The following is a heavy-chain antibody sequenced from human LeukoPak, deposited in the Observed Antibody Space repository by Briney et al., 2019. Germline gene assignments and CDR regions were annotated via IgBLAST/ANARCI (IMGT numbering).Heavy chain of an antibody. CDR2: IYYSGST. V-gene: IGHV4-59*01. D-gene: IGHD5-12*01. CDR1: GGSISTYY. Sequence: PSETLSLTCTVSGGSISTYYWSWIRQPPGKGLEWIGYIYYSGSTNYNPSLRSRVTISVDTSKDQFSLKLSPVTAADTAVYYCARVDYSGYDTRGWFDPWGQGTLVTVSS. J-gene: IGHJ5*02. CDR3: ARVDYSGYDTRGWFDP.